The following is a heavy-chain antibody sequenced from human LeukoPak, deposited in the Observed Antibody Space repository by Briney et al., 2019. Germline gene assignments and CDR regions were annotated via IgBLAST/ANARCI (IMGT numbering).Heavy chain of an antibody. V-gene: IGHV3-23*01. CDR3: AKWGDYDILTGYYDSDY. D-gene: IGHD3-9*01. CDR2: IVGRGSST. J-gene: IGHJ4*02. Sequence: GACLRLSCAASGFIFSNYAMSWVRQAPGKGLEWVSAIVGRGSSTYYADSVKGRFTISRDNSKNSLYLQLYRLRAEDTAVYYCAKWGDYDILTGYYDSDYWGQGTLVTVSS. CDR1: GFIFSNYA.